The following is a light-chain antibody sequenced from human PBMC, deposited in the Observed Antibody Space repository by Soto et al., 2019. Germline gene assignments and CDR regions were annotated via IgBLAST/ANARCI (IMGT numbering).Light chain of an antibody. CDR1: NIGSKS. J-gene: IGLJ2*01. Sequence: SYVLTRAPSVSVAPGKTATITCGGNNIGSKSVHWYQQKPGQAPVLVIYYDSDRPSGIPERFSGSNSGSTATLTISRVEAGDEADYYCQVWDIGSGVAFGGGTKLTVL. CDR3: QVWDIGSGVA. V-gene: IGLV3-21*04. CDR2: YDS.